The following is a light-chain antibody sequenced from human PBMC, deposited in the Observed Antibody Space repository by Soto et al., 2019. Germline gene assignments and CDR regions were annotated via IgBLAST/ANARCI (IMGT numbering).Light chain of an antibody. CDR1: QSINSY. V-gene: IGKV1-39*01. Sequence: DIQMTQSPSSLSASVGDRVTITCRASQSINSYLNWYQQKPGKAPKFLIYAASSLQSGVPSRFSGSGSGKDFTLTISSLQSEDCATYYCQQSYSSPWTLGQGTKVEI. CDR2: AAS. CDR3: QQSYSSPWT. J-gene: IGKJ1*01.